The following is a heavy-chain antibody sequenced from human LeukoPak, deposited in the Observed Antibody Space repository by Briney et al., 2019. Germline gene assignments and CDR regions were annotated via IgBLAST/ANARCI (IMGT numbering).Heavy chain of an antibody. V-gene: IGHV1-2*02. CDR3: ARGRRWLQHPLDY. CDR1: GYTFTGYY. CDR2: INPNSGGT. Sequence: ASVKVSCKASGYTFTGYYMHWVRQTPGQGLEWMGWINPNSGGTNYAQKFQGRVTMTRDTSISTAYMELSSLRSDDTAVYYCARGRRWLQHPLDYWGQGTLVTVSS. J-gene: IGHJ4*02. D-gene: IGHD5-24*01.